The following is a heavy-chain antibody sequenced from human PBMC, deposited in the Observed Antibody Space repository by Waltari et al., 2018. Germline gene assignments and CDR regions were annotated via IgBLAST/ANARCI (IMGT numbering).Heavy chain of an antibody. CDR1: GFTFSSYA. V-gene: IGHV3-23*01. D-gene: IGHD6-6*01. Sequence: EVQLLESGGGLVQPGGSLRLSCAASGFTFSSYAMSWVRQAPGKGLECVAARSSSGGSTYYAESVKGRFTISGDNSKNTLYRQMSSLRAEDTAVNYCAKSYNSSSADDYWGQGTLVTGSS. J-gene: IGHJ4*02. CDR2: RSSSGGST. CDR3: AKSYNSSSADDY.